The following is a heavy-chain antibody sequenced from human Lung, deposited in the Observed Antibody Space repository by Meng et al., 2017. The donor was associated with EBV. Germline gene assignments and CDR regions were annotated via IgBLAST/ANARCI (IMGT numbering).Heavy chain of an antibody. CDR1: GDSISSDIW. D-gene: IGHD1-1*01. CDR3: GRDQGRQLINH. CDR2: VYHRGDT. J-gene: IGHJ4*02. Sequence: QVTLPESGPGMVTPSGTLSLTCTVSGDSISSDIWWSWVRQPPGKGLEWIGEVYHRGDTNYNPSLKSRVVISVDRSKNQFSLNLSSVTAADTAVYYCGRDQGRQLINHWGQGTLVTVSS. V-gene: IGHV4-4*02.